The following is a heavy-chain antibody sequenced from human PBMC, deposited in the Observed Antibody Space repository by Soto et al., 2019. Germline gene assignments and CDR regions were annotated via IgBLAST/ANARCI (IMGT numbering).Heavy chain of an antibody. CDR3: ARDRGMGVRGVWYNWNYTGPYGMDV. J-gene: IGHJ6*02. D-gene: IGHD1-7*01. CDR2: VSGDGDET. V-gene: IGHV3-23*01. CDR1: GFPFSNYA. Sequence: PGGSLRLSCAASGFPFSNYAMSWVRQAPGKGLEWVSVVSGDGDETYYADSVKGRFTISRDNAKNSLYLQMNSLGAEDTAVYYCARDRGMGVRGVWYNWNYTGPYGMDVWGQGTTVTVSS.